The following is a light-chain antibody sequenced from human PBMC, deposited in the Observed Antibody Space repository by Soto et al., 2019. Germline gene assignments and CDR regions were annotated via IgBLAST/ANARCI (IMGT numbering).Light chain of an antibody. J-gene: IGKJ5*01. CDR3: QQRSNWPPIT. V-gene: IGKV3-11*01. CDR1: QSVSTN. Sequence: EIVLTQSPVTLSLSPGERGTLSCRASQSVSTNLAWYQQKPGQAPRLLIYDASNRATGIPARFSGSGSGTDFTLTISSLEPEDFTVYYCQQRSNWPPITFGQGTRLENK. CDR2: DAS.